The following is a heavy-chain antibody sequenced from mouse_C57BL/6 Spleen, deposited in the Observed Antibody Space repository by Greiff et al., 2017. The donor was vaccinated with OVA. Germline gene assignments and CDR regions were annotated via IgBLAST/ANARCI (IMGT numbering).Heavy chain of an antibody. CDR3: ASSLRRAMDY. CDR1: GYTFTSYW. CDR2: IDPSDSYT. D-gene: IGHD1-2*01. V-gene: IGHV1-50*01. J-gene: IGHJ4*01. Sequence: VQLQQPGAELVKPGASVKLSCKASGYTFTSYWMQWVKQRPGQGLEWIGEIDPSDSYTNYNQKFKGKATLTVDTSSSTAFMQLSSLTSEDSAVYYCASSLRRAMDYWGQGTSVTVSS.